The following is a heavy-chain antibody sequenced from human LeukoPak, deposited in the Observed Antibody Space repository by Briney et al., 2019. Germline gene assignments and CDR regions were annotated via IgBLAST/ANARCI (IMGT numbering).Heavy chain of an antibody. CDR1: GYTFTSHY. V-gene: IGHV1-46*01. CDR2: INPSGGST. CDR3: ARALGDCSGGSCYRGPAYYYYYYMDV. D-gene: IGHD2-15*01. Sequence: GASVKVSCKASGYTFTSHYMHWVRRAPGQGLEWMGIINPSGGSTSYAQKFQGRVTMTRDTSTSTVYMELSSLRSEDTAVYYCARALGDCSGGSCYRGPAYYYYYYMDVWGKGTTVTVSS. J-gene: IGHJ6*03.